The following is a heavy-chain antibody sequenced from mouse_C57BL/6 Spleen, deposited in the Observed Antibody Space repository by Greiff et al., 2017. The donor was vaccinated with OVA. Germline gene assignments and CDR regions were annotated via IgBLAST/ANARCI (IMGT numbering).Heavy chain of an antibody. V-gene: IGHV1-69*01. CDR1: GYTFTSYW. Sequence: QVQLQQPGAELVMPGASVKLSCKASGYTFTSYWMHWVKQRPGQGLEWIGEIDPSDSYTNYNQKFKGKSTLTVDKSSSTAYMQLSSLTSEDSAVYYCAGFGNYGDWFAYWGQGTLVTVSA. CDR2: IDPSDSYT. D-gene: IGHD2-1*01. CDR3: AGFGNYGDWFAY. J-gene: IGHJ3*01.